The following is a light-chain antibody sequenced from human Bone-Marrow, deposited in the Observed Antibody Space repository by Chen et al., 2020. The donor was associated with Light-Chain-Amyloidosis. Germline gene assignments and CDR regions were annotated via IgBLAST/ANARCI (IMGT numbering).Light chain of an antibody. CDR1: SGSISTNY. Sequence: NFMLTQPHSVLESPGKTVIISCTRSSGSISTNYVQLYQQRPGSSPTTVIYEDDQRPSGVPDRFSGSIDRSSNSASLTISGLKTEDEADYCCQSYQGSSQGVFGGGTKLTVL. V-gene: IGLV6-57*01. CDR3: QSYQGSSQGV. J-gene: IGLJ3*02. CDR2: EDD.